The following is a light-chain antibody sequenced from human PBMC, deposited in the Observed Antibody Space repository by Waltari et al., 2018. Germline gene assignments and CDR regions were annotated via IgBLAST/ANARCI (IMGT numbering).Light chain of an antibody. V-gene: IGKV1-8*01. CDR1: QGISSY. Sequence: IRITQSPSPLSASTGDRVTITCRASQGISSYLAWYQQKPGKAPNLLIYAASTLQSGVPSRFSGSGSGTDFTLTISCLQSEDFATYYCQQYYSYLTFGQGTKLEIK. J-gene: IGKJ2*01. CDR2: AAS. CDR3: QQYYSYLT.